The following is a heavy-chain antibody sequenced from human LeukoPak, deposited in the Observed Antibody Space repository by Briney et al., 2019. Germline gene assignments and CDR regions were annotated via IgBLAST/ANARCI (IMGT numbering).Heavy chain of an antibody. V-gene: IGHV5-51*01. J-gene: IGHJ6*02. CDR2: IYPGDSDT. CDR1: GYSITSYW. CDR3: ARLMYYVSRFPYYHYNGMDV. D-gene: IGHD3-10*01. Sequence: GESLKISCKCPGYSITSYWIAWGRQMPGKGLEWMGIIYPGDSDTRYSPSFQGQVTISADKSISTAYLQWSSLKASDTAMYYCARLMYYVSRFPYYHYNGMDVWGQGTTVTVSS.